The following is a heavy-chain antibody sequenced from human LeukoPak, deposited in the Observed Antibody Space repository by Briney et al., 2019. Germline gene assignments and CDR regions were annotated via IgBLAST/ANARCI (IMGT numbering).Heavy chain of an antibody. CDR2: IYHSGST. CDR1: GGSISSSSYY. V-gene: IGHV4-39*07. J-gene: IGHJ3*02. Sequence: SETLSLTCTVSGGSISSSSYYWGWIRQPPGKGQEWIGSIYHSGSTYYNPSLKSRVTISVDTSKNQFSLKLSSVTAADTAVYYCASQVVVITFGGVIAPAFDIWGQGTMVTVSS. D-gene: IGHD3-16*02. CDR3: ASQVVVITFGGVIAPAFDI.